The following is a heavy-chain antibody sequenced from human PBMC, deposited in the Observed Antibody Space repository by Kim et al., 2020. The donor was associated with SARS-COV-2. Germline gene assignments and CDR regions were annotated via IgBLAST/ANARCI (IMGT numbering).Heavy chain of an antibody. CDR3: ARESRGYYYDSSGHRAFDY. V-gene: IGHV1-69*04. Sequence: SVKVSCKASGGTFSSYAISWVRQAPGQGLEWMGRIIPILGIANYAQKFQGRVTITADKSTSTAYMELSSLRSEDTAVYYCARESRGYYYDSSGHRAFDYWGQGTLVTVSS. D-gene: IGHD3-22*01. CDR1: GGTFSSYA. J-gene: IGHJ4*02. CDR2: IIPILGIA.